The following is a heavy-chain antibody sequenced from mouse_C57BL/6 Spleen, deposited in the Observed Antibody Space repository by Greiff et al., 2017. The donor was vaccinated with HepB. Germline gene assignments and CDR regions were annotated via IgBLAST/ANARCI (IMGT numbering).Heavy chain of an antibody. Sequence: QVQLQQPGAELVKPGASVKLSCKASGYTFTSYWMQWVKQRPGQGLEWIGEIDPSDSYTNYNQKFKGKATLTVDTSSSTAYMQLSSLTSEDSAVYYCARTYDGYYGGVSFDYWGQGTTLTVSS. D-gene: IGHD2-3*01. CDR3: ARTYDGYYGGVSFDY. V-gene: IGHV1-50*01. CDR1: GYTFTSYW. J-gene: IGHJ2*01. CDR2: IDPSDSYT.